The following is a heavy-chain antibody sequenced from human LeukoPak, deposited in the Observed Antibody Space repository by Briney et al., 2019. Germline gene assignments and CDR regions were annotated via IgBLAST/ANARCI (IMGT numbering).Heavy chain of an antibody. D-gene: IGHD6-13*01. J-gene: IGHJ4*02. Sequence: ASVKVSCKASGYTFTSYGISWVRQAPGQGLEWMGWISGYNGNTNYAQNLQGRVTMTTDTSTSTTYMELRSLRSDDTAVYYCARVAEQLVDYWGQGTLVTVSS. CDR3: ARVAEQLVDY. CDR1: GYTFTSYG. V-gene: IGHV1-18*01. CDR2: ISGYNGNT.